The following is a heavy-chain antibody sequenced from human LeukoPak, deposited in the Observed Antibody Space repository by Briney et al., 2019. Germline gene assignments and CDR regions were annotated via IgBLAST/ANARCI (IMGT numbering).Heavy chain of an antibody. D-gene: IGHD3-3*01. CDR2: IYYSGIT. CDR3: ARKKRITIFGMVITPFDP. V-gene: IGHV4-39*01. CDR1: GGSISNSDSY. J-gene: IGHJ5*02. Sequence: PSETLSLTCTVSGGSISNSDSYWGWIRQPPGKGLEWIGSIYYSGITYYNPSLKSRVTISVDTSKNQFSLKLGSVTAADTAVYYCARKKRITIFGMVITPFDPWGQGTLVTVSS.